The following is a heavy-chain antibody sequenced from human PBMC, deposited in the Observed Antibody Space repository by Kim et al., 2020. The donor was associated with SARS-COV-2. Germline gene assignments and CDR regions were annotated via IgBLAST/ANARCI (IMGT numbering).Heavy chain of an antibody. V-gene: IGHV3-23*01. D-gene: IGHD3-3*01. Sequence: CYADAVKGRFPISRDNSKNKLYLQMNSLRAEDTAVYYCAHAEFLEWLLYWGQGTLVTVSS. CDR3: AHAEFLEWLLY. J-gene: IGHJ4*02.